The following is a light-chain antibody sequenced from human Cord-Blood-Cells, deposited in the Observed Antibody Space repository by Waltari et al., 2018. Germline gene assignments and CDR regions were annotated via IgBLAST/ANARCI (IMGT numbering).Light chain of an antibody. V-gene: IGLV1-44*01. CDR2: RNT. J-gene: IGLJ3*02. Sequence: QSVLTQPPSASGTPGQRVTISCSGSSSNIGSNTVNWDQQLPGTAPKLLIYRNTQRPSGVPDRFSGSKSGTSASLAISGLQSEDEADYYCAAWDDSLNGWVFGGGTKLTVL. CDR3: AAWDDSLNGWV. CDR1: SSNIGSNT.